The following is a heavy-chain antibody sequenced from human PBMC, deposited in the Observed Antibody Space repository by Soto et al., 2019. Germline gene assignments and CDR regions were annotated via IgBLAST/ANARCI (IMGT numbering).Heavy chain of an antibody. CDR2: ISAYNGNT. V-gene: IGHV1-18*01. D-gene: IGHD3-10*01. J-gene: IGHJ4*02. CDR1: GYTFTSYG. Sequence: ASVKVSCKASGYTFTSYGISWVRQAPGQGLEWMGWISAYNGNTNYAQKLQGRVTMTTDTSTSTAYMELRSLRSDDTAVYYCARDLIGPNEVLPLDYGSGSYRYLDYWGQGTLVTVSS. CDR3: ARDLIGPNEVLPLDYGSGSYRYLDY.